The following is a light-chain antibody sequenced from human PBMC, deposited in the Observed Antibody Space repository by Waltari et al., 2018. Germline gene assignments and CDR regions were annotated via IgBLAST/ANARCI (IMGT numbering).Light chain of an antibody. Sequence: DIQMTQSPSSLSASVGDRVTITCRASQSISSYLNWYQQKPGKAPTLLIYAASSLQSGVPSRFSGSGFGTDFTLTISSLQPEDFATYYCQQSYSTPLTFGGGTKVEIK. V-gene: IGKV1-39*01. CDR1: QSISSY. J-gene: IGKJ4*01. CDR3: QQSYSTPLT. CDR2: AAS.